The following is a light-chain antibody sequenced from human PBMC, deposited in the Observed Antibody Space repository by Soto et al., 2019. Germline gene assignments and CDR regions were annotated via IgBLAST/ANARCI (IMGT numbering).Light chain of an antibody. CDR1: QSISTW. V-gene: IGKV1-5*01. CDR3: QKYNEYLYT. J-gene: IGKJ2*01. Sequence: EIQMTQSPSTLSASVGDRVTITCRARQSISTWVAWYQQRPGKAPKVLIYDASNLQIGVPSRFSGSGSGTEFTLTMSSLQPDDFATYFCQKYNEYLYTFGQGTKLEIK. CDR2: DAS.